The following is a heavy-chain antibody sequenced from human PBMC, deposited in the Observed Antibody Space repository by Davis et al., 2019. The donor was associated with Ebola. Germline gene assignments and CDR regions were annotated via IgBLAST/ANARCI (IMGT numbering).Heavy chain of an antibody. CDR1: GFTFDDYA. CDR3: ARDQGAIAARPSAFDM. D-gene: IGHD6-6*01. CDR2: ISTSSSPI. J-gene: IGHJ3*02. Sequence: PGGSLRLSCAASGFTFDDYAMHWVRQAPGKGLEWVSYISTSSSPIYYADSVKGRFTISRDNAKNSLYLQTNSLRDEDTAVYYCARDQGAIAARPSAFDMWGQGTMVTVSS. V-gene: IGHV3-48*02.